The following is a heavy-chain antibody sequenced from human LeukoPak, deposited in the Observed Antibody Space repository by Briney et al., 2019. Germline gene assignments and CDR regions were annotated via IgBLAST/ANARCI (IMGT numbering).Heavy chain of an antibody. J-gene: IGHJ4*02. D-gene: IGHD6-19*01. CDR1: GGSISSYY. V-gene: IGHV4-59*01. Sequence: SETLSLTCTLSGGSISSYYWSWIRQPPPKGLEWIGYIYYSGSTNYNPSLKSRVTISVDTSKNQFSLKLSSVTAADTAVYYCASSPVAANYFDYWGQGTLVTVSS. CDR2: IYYSGST. CDR3: ASSPVAANYFDY.